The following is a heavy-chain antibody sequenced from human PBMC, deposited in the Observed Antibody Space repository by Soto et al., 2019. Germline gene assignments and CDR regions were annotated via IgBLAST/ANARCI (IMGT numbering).Heavy chain of an antibody. CDR2: ISAYNGNT. J-gene: IGHJ4*02. CDR1: GYTSTNYA. CDR3: ATEGSRSGRPRPHTYLDY. V-gene: IGHV1-18*04. D-gene: IGHD2-15*01. Sequence: GASVKVSCKASGYTSTNYAFTWVRQAPGQGLEWMGWISAYNGNTDYARKLQGRVTMTRDTSTSTAYMELRTLTSDDSAVYYCATEGSRSGRPRPHTYLDYWGQGTLVTVS.